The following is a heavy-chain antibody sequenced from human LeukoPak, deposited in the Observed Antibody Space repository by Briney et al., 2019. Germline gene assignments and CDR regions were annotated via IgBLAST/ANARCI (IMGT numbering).Heavy chain of an antibody. J-gene: IGHJ4*02. D-gene: IGHD3-22*01. V-gene: IGHV1-18*01. CDR1: GYTFTSYG. Sequence: ASVKVSCKASGYTFTSYGISWVRQAPGQGLEWMGWISAYNGNTKYAQKLQGRVTMTTDTSTTTAYMELRSLTSDEPAVYYCARVYCGSSGYCSGLEYWGQGTLVTVSS. CDR2: ISAYNGNT. CDR3: ARVYCGSSGYCSGLEY.